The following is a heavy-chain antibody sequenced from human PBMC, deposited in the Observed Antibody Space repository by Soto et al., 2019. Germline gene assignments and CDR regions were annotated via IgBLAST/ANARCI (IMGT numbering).Heavy chain of an antibody. Sequence: QVQLQESGPGLVKPSQTLSLTCTVSGGSISSGDYYWSWIRQPPGKGLECIGYISYSWRTYYNTSLKSRVTISVDTSKNQFSLKLSSVTAADTAVYYCARASPVVTDVWGQGTTVTVSS. CDR2: ISYSWRT. CDR3: ARASPVVTDV. J-gene: IGHJ6*02. V-gene: IGHV4-30-4*01. D-gene: IGHD5-18*01. CDR1: GGSISSGDYY.